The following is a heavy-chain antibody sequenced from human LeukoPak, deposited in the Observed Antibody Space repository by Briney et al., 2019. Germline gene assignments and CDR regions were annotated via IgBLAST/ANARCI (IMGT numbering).Heavy chain of an antibody. CDR3: TRDNFGARDS. CDR1: GYTFSTYW. D-gene: IGHD4-17*01. V-gene: IGHV3-74*01. J-gene: IGHJ4*02. CDR2: INEDGSST. Sequence: GGSLRLSCAASGYTFSTYWMHRIRQGPGKGLVWVSRINEDGSSTSYADSVRGRFTISRDNAKNTLYLQMNSLRAEDTAVYYCTRDNFGARDSWGQGTLVTVSS.